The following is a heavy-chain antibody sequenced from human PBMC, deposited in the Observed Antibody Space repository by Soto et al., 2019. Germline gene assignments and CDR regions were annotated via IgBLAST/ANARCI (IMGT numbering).Heavy chain of an antibody. D-gene: IGHD3-10*01. CDR2: IMKDGSEQ. CDR1: GFTFSNYW. Sequence: PGGSLRRSCLPSGFTFSNYWMTWGRQAPGKGVEWVANIMKDGSEQSYVDSVKGRFTISRDNAKNSLYLEMNSLRVEDTAVYYCARDWGGLGYWGQGTLVTVSS. J-gene: IGHJ4*02. V-gene: IGHV3-7*03. CDR3: ARDWGGLGY.